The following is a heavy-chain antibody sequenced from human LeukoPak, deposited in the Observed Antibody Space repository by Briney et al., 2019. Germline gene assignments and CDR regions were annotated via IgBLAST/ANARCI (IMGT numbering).Heavy chain of an antibody. CDR1: GGSFSGYY. CDR2: INHSGST. Sequence: SETLSLTCAVYGGSFSGYYWSWIRQPPGKGLEWIGEINHSGSTNYNPSLKSRVTISVDTSKNQFSLKLSSVTAADTAVYYCASHSSGWSDAFDIWGQGTMVTVSS. J-gene: IGHJ3*02. V-gene: IGHV4-34*01. D-gene: IGHD6-19*01. CDR3: ASHSSGWSDAFDI.